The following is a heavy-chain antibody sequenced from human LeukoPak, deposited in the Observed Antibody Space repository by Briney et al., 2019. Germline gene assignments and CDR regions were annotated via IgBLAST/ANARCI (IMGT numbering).Heavy chain of an antibody. CDR1: GGTFSSYA. CDR2: IIPILGIA. D-gene: IGHD3-10*01. J-gene: IGHJ6*02. V-gene: IGHV1-69*04. CDR3: ASGLQRYGSGPSGMDV. Sequence: VASVKVSCKASGGTFSSYAISWVRQAPGQGLEWMGRIIPILGIANYAQKFQGRVTITADKSTSTAYMELSSLRSEDTAVYYCASGLQRYGSGPSGMDVWGQGTTVTVSS.